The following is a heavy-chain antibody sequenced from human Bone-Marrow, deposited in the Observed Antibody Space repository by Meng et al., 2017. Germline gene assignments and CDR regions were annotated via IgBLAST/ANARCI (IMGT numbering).Heavy chain of an antibody. J-gene: IGHJ4*01. V-gene: IGHV3-15*01. Sequence: VQLVARGGGFEERGGSLRLSCAASGFTFSNAWMTWVRQAPGKGLEWIGRMKSNVDGGTVDYAAAVKGRFFISRDDSENTFYLQMNSLKTEDTAVYYCSGHVDYWGHGTLVTVSS. CDR3: SGHVDY. CDR2: MKSNVDGGTV. CDR1: GFTFSNAW.